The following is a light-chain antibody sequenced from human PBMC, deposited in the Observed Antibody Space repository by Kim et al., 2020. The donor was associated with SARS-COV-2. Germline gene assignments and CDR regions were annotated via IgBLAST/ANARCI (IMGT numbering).Light chain of an antibody. J-gene: IGKJ5*01. Sequence: EIVMTQSPATLSVSPGERATLSCRASQSVSINLAWYQQKPGQAPRLLIYAASTRATGIPARFSGSGSGTEFTLTISSLQSEDFAVYYCQQYHNWPPITFGQGTRLEIK. CDR2: AAS. V-gene: IGKV3-15*01. CDR1: QSVSIN. CDR3: QQYHNWPPIT.